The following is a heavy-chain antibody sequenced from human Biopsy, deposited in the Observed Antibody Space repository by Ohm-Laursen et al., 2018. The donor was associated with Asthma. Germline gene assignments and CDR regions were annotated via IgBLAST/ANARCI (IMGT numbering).Heavy chain of an antibody. V-gene: IGHV1-69*01. CDR3: ARDPHNSYLASLRTKFNYYYYGMTS. D-gene: IGHD1-7*01. Sequence: SSVKVSCKASGGTFSSYAISWVRQAPGQGLEWMGGIIPIFGTANYAQKFQGRVTITADESTSTAYMELSSLRSEDTAVYYCARDPHNSYLASLRTKFNYYYYGMTSGAKGPRSPSP. CDR1: GGTFSSYA. J-gene: IGHJ6*02. CDR2: IIPIFGTA.